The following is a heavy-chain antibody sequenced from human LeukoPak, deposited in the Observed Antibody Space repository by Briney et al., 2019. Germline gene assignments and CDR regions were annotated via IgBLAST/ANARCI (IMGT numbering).Heavy chain of an antibody. J-gene: IGHJ5*02. CDR2: ISWDGRST. D-gene: IGHD3-3*01. V-gene: IGHV3-43*01. CDR1: GFSFDDYT. Sequence: GGSLRLSCAASGFSFDDYTMHWVRQAPGKGLEWVSLISWDGRSTYYADSVKGRFTISRDNSKNSLYLQMNSLRTEDTALYYCAKGGFWSGSLSFPGRFDPWGQGTLVTVSS. CDR3: AKGGFWSGSLSFPGRFDP.